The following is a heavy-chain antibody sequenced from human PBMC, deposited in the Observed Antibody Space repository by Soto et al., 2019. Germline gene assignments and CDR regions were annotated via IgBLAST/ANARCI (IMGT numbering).Heavy chain of an antibody. CDR3: GRLTGLPHYYSSDV. Sequence: GESLKISCQGSGYTFTNYWIGWVRQMPGKGLEWMGVIYPGDSDTKYSPSFQGQVTFSADKSINTAYLQWTSLKASDTAMYFCGRLTGLPHYYSSDVWGQGTTVTVSS. CDR1: GYTFTNYW. D-gene: IGHD3-9*01. J-gene: IGHJ6*02. V-gene: IGHV5-51*01. CDR2: IYPGDSDT.